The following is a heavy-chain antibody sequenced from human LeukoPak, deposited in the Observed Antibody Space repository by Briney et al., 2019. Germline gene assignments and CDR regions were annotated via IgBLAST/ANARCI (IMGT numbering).Heavy chain of an antibody. CDR3: ARDWGISSSWDY. CDR2: IYYSGST. D-gene: IGHD6-13*01. CDR1: GGSISSSNYY. Sequence: NPSETLSLTCTVSGGSISSSNYYWGWIRQPPGKGLEWIGSIYYSGSTLYNPSLKSRVTISVDTSKNQISLKLSSVTAADTAVYYCARDWGISSSWDYWGQGTLVTVSS. J-gene: IGHJ4*02. V-gene: IGHV4-39*07.